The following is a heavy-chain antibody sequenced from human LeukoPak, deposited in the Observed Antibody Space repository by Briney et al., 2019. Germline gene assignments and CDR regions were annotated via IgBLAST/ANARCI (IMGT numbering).Heavy chain of an antibody. Sequence: ASVKVSCKASGYTFTGYYMHWVRQAPGRGLEWMGWISAYNGNTNYAQKFQGRLTMTTDTSTNTAYMEMRSLRSDDTAIYYCARAEPLVATIFDSWGQGTLVTVSS. J-gene: IGHJ4*02. CDR2: ISAYNGNT. V-gene: IGHV1-18*04. CDR3: ARAEPLVATIFDS. CDR1: GYTFTGYY. D-gene: IGHD5-12*01.